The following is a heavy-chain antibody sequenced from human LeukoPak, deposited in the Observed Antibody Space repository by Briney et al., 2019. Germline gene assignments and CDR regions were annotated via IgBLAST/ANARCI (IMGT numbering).Heavy chain of an antibody. CDR2: ISASGDVT. D-gene: IGHD2-15*01. J-gene: IGHJ4*02. CDR3: ARDGFWYSGILYLDY. V-gene: IGHV3-23*01. Sequence: GGSLRLSCAASRFSFSTYPMGWVRQAPGKGLEWVSGISASGDVTFHADPVKGRFTISRDNSKNTLYLQMNSLRAEDTAVYYCARDGFWYSGILYLDYWGQGTLVTVSS. CDR1: RFSFSTYP.